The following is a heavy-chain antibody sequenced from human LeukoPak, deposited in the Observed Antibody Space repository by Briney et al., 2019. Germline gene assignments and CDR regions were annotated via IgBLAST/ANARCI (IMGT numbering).Heavy chain of an antibody. D-gene: IGHD6-13*01. J-gene: IGHJ4*02. CDR3: ARMGAAAGDYFDY. CDR1: GGSISSYY. CDR2: IYYSGST. Sequence: PSETLSLTCTVSGGSISSYYWGWIRQPPGKGLEWIGYIYYSGSTNYNPSLKSRVTISVDTSKNQFSLKLSSVTAADTAVYYCARMGAAAGDYFDYWGQGTLVTVSS. V-gene: IGHV4-59*01.